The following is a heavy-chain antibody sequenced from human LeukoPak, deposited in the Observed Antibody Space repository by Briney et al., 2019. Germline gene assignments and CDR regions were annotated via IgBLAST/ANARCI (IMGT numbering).Heavy chain of an antibody. CDR1: GFTFSSYW. D-gene: IGHD3-22*01. V-gene: IGHV3-7*01. CDR3: ARVGYDSSGYYIYWYFDL. J-gene: IGHJ2*01. CDR2: INQDGSEK. Sequence: GGSLRLSCAASGFTFSSYWMSWVRQAPGKGLEWVANINQDGSEKYYVDSVKGRFTISRDNAKNSLYLQMNSLRAEDTAVYYCARVGYDSSGYYIYWYFDLWGRGTLVTVSS.